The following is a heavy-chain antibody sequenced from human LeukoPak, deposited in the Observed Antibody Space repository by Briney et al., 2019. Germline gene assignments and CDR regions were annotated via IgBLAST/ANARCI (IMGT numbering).Heavy chain of an antibody. V-gene: IGHV3-11*01. J-gene: IGHJ4*02. D-gene: IGHD2-2*01. CDR1: GFTFSDYY. CDR3: ARVKYCSSTSCYSYYFDY. Sequence: GGSLRLSCAASGFTFSDYYMSWIRQAPEKGLEWVSYISSSGSTIYYADSVKGRFTISRDNAKNSLYLQMNSLRAEDTAVYYCARVKYCSSTSCYSYYFDYWGQGTLVTVSS. CDR2: ISSSGSTI.